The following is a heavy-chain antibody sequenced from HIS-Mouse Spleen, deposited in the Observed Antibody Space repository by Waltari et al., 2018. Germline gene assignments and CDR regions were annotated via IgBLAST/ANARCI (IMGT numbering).Heavy chain of an antibody. Sequence: QLQLQESGPGLVKPSETRSLTCTVSGGSISSSSYYWGWIRQPPGKGLEWIGSFYYSGRTHYDPSLKGRVTISVDTSKNQFSLKLSSVTAADTAVYYCAREIPYSSSWYDWYFDLWGRGTLVTVSS. D-gene: IGHD6-13*01. CDR2: FYYSGRT. CDR3: AREIPYSSSWYDWYFDL. V-gene: IGHV4-39*07. CDR1: GGSISSSSYY. J-gene: IGHJ2*01.